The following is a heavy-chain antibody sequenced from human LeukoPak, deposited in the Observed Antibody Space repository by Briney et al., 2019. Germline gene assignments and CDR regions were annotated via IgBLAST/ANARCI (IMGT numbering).Heavy chain of an antibody. V-gene: IGHV1-24*01. J-gene: IGHJ4*02. Sequence: GASVTVSCKVSGYTLTELSMHWVRQAPGKGLEWMGGFDPEDGETIYAQKFQGRVTMTEDTSTDTAYMELSSLRSEDTAVYYCAILHPYDSSGYYSYYFDYWGQGTLVTVSS. CDR3: AILHPYDSSGYYSYYFDY. CDR1: GYTLTELS. CDR2: FDPEDGET. D-gene: IGHD3-22*01.